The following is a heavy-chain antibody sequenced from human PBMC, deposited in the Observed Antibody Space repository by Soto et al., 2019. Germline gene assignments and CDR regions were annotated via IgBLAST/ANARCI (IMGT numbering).Heavy chain of an antibody. V-gene: IGHV4-39*01. CDR1: GGSITSSNYH. CDR3: SRLPNARPRED. Sequence: SETLSLTCTVSGGSITSSNYHWGWSRQPPGKGLEWIGTIYYSGNTYYNPSLKSRVTMSMDASKNQFSLTLSSVAVADTAVSYCSRLPNARPREDWGQGTLVTVSS. CDR2: IYYSGNT. J-gene: IGHJ4*02. D-gene: IGHD2-2*01.